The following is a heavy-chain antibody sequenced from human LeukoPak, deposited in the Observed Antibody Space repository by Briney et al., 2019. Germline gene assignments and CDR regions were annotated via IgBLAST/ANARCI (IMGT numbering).Heavy chain of an antibody. D-gene: IGHD5-12*01. CDR3: AKGSGYSGPPD. Sequence: GGSLRLSCAASGFTFTSYTMSWVRQAPGKGLEWVSTISADGGRSDYADSVKGRFTISRDNSKNTVYVQMNSLRAEDMAVYYCAKGSGYSGPPDWGQGTLVTVSA. CDR1: GFTFTSYT. CDR2: ISADGGRS. J-gene: IGHJ4*02. V-gene: IGHV3-23*01.